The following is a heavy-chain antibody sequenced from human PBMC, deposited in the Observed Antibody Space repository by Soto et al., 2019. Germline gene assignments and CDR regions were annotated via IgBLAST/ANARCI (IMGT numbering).Heavy chain of an antibody. V-gene: IGHV4-39*01. CDR1: AGSVTNGSYY. CDR2: VYYRGSR. D-gene: IGHD3-10*01. J-gene: IGHJ4*01. CDR3: VRPGSTGPTKAYFDY. Sequence: PSETLSLTWTVSAGSVTNGSYYWGWIRQSPGKRLEWIGSVYYRGSRCSKSSVKSRVTISVGSSKNRLSLSLKSVTASYPAVYFCVRPGSTGPTKAYFDYWG.